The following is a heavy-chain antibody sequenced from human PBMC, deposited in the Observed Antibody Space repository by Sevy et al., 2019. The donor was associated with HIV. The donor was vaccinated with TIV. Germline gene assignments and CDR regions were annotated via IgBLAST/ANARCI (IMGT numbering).Heavy chain of an antibody. V-gene: IGHV3-7*01. CDR2: IKQDGNEK. CDR1: GFTFSDYW. CDR3: AREAVARRSGPWKADYYYAGMDV. J-gene: IGHJ6*02. D-gene: IGHD6-19*01. Sequence: GGSLRLSCVASGFTFSDYWMTWVRQAPGKGLEWVANIKQDGNEKYYMDSAKGRFTISRDNAKNSVYLQVNSLRAEDTAVYYCAREAVARRSGPWKADYYYAGMDVWGQGTTVTVSS.